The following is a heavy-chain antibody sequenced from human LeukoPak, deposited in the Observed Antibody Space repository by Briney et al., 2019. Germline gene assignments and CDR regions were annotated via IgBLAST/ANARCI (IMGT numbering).Heavy chain of an antibody. CDR1: GFTFSSYA. CDR3: ARGYCTSSSCYNDY. V-gene: IGHV3-30*04. CDR2: MSFDVNNK. D-gene: IGHD2-2*02. J-gene: IGHJ4*02. Sequence: GGSLRLSCVTSGFTFSSYAFHWVRQAPGKGLEWVATMSFDVNNKYYADSVRGRFTISRNNSKNTLYLQMNSLGAEDTAVYSCARGYCTSSSCYNDYWGQGTLVTVSS.